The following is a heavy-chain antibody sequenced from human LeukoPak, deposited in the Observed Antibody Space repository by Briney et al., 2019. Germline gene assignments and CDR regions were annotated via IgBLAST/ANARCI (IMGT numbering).Heavy chain of an antibody. J-gene: IGHJ4*02. CDR3: TRAKYCGCDCYYYFDY. CDR1: GRSISIYY. D-gene: IGHD2-21*02. CDR2: IYYSGRT. Sequence: SETLSLTCTVSGRSISIYYWSWIRQPPGKGLEWIGYIYYSGRTSYDTSLKGRLTISLDTSNNQLSLKLSSVTAAGTAVYYCTRAKYCGCDCYYYFDYWGQGTLVTVSS. V-gene: IGHV4-59*01.